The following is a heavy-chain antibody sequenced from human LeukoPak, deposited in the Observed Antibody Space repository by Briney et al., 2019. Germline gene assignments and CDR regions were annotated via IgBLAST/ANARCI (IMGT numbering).Heavy chain of an antibody. CDR3: ARDRGYSYGYFDY. Sequence: SETLSLTCTVSGGSISSYYWSWIRQPPGKGLEWIGYIYYSGSTNYNPSLESRVTISVDTSKNQFSLKLSSVTAADTAVYYCARDRGYSYGYFDYWGQGTLVTVSS. D-gene: IGHD5-18*01. J-gene: IGHJ4*02. CDR1: GGSISSYY. V-gene: IGHV4-59*01. CDR2: IYYSGST.